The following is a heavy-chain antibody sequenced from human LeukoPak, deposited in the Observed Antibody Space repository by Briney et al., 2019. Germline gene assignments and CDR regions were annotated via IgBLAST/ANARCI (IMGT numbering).Heavy chain of an antibody. Sequence: GASVKVSCKASGYTFLNYAIYWVRQAPGQGLEWMGWIGAGNGNTKYSQKFQGRVTFTTDTSANTAFMELTSLRSEDTALYYCARAWQQLGDYWGQGTLVTVSS. CDR2: IGAGNGNT. J-gene: IGHJ4*02. D-gene: IGHD6-13*01. CDR1: GYTFLNYA. V-gene: IGHV1-3*01. CDR3: ARAWQQLGDY.